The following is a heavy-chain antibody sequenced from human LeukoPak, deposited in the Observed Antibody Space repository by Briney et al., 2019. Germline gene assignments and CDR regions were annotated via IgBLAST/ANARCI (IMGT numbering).Heavy chain of an antibody. Sequence: GGSLRLSCAASGFPFSSYWMSWVRQAPGKGLEWVANIKQDGSEKYYVDSVKGRFTISRDNAKNSLYLQMNSLRAEDTAVYYCARRRVYYGMDVWGQGTTVTVSS. CDR3: ARRRVYYGMDV. CDR2: IKQDGSEK. J-gene: IGHJ6*02. V-gene: IGHV3-7*01. CDR1: GFPFSSYW.